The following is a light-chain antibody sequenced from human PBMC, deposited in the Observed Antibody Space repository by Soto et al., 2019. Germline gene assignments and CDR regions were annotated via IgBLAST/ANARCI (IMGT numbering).Light chain of an antibody. V-gene: IGLV2-8*01. CDR2: EVS. CDR3: SSYTNINTRACV. J-gene: IGLJ1*01. Sequence: QSVLTQPPSASGSPGQSVTISCTGTSSDVGDYNYVSWYQQPPGKAPKLLIYEVSKRPSGVPDRFSGSKSGNTASLTVSGLQAEDEAEYYCSSYTNINTRACVFGTGTKVTVL. CDR1: SSDVGDYNY.